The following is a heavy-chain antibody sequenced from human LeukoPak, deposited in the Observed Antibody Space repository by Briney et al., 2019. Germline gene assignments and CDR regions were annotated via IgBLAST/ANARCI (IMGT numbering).Heavy chain of an antibody. D-gene: IGHD2-15*01. Sequence: ASVKVSCKASGYTFTGYYMHWVRQAPGQGLEWMGWINPNSGGTNYAQKFQGRVTMTRDTSISTAYMELSRLRSDDAAVYYCARIPLCSGGSCYNFDYWGQGTLVTVSS. J-gene: IGHJ4*02. CDR2: INPNSGGT. CDR1: GYTFTGYY. V-gene: IGHV1-2*02. CDR3: ARIPLCSGGSCYNFDY.